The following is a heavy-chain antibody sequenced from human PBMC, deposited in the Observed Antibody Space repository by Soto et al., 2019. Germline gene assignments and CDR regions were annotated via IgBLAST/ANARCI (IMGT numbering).Heavy chain of an antibody. CDR1: GDSVSSNSAA. CDR3: ARMVGATADS. J-gene: IGHJ5*01. V-gene: IGHV6-1*01. CDR2: TYYRSKWYN. D-gene: IGHD1-26*01. Sequence: PSQTLSLTCAISGDSVSSNSAAWNLIRQSPSRGLEWLGRTYYRSKWYNDYAISVKSRITVNPDTSKNQFSLQLNSVTPEDTAVYYCARMVGATADSWGQGTLVTVSS.